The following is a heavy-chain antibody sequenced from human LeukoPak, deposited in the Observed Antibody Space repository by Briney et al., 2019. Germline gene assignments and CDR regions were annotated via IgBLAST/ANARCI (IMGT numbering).Heavy chain of an antibody. CDR3: ARGDTIFANSIDP. J-gene: IGHJ5*02. V-gene: IGHV4-31*03. CDR2: IYYSGST. Sequence: SETLSLTCTVSGGSISSGGYYWSWIRQHPGTGLEWIGYIYYSGSTYYNPSLKSRVTISVDTSKNQFSLKLSSVTAADTAVYYCARGDTIFANSIDPWGQGTLVTVSS. CDR1: GGSISSGGYY. D-gene: IGHD3-3*01.